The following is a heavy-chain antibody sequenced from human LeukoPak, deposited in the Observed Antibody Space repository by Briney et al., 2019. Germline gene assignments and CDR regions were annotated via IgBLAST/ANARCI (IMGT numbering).Heavy chain of an antibody. CDR3: ARKYGVGSSPYYYYGMDV. D-gene: IGHD3-10*01. J-gene: IGHJ6*02. V-gene: IGHV5-51*01. CDR1: GYSFTSYW. CDR2: IYPGDSDT. Sequence: GASLKISCKGSGYSFTSYWIGWVRQMPGKGLEWMGIIYPGDSDTRYSPSFQGQVTISADKSISTAYLQWSSLKASDTAMYYCARKYGVGSSPYYYYGMDVWGQGTTVTVSS.